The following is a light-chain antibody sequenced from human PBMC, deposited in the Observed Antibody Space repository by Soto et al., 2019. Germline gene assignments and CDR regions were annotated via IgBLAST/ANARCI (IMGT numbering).Light chain of an antibody. CDR3: QQYNNWPFT. CDR2: DAS. CDR1: QDIRNY. Sequence: DIQMTQSPSPLSASVGDRVIITCQASQDIRNYLNWYQKKPGKAPKLLIYDASRLETGVPSRFSGSGSGTEFTFTISSLQPEDFAVYYCQQYNNWPFTFGPGTKVDIK. J-gene: IGKJ3*01. V-gene: IGKV1-33*01.